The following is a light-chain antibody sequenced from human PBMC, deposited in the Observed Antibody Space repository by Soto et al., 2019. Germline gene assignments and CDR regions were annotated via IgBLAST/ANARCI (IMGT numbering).Light chain of an antibody. V-gene: IGKV1-9*01. CDR3: QQVYAYPST. Sequence: DIQMTQSPSTLSASVGDRVTITCRARQGVSSHLAWHQQKPGTAPKLLIYEVSTLQSGVPSRFSGSGSGTDFTLIISSLQPEDFATYYCQQVYAYPSTFGGGTKVDI. CDR2: EVS. CDR1: QGVSSH. J-gene: IGKJ4*01.